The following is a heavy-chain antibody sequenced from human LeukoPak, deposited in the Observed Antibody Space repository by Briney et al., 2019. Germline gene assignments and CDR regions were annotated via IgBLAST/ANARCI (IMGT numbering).Heavy chain of an antibody. CDR3: ARSSSSWHFDY. D-gene: IGHD6-13*01. J-gene: IGHJ4*02. CDR1: GFTVSGNY. V-gene: IGHV3-66*02. Sequence: GGSLRLSCAASGFTVSGNYMSWVRQTPGKGLEWVSVIYSGGSTYYADSVKGRFTISRDNSKNTLYLQMNSLRAEDTAVYYCARSSSSWHFDYWGQGTLVTVSS. CDR2: IYSGGST.